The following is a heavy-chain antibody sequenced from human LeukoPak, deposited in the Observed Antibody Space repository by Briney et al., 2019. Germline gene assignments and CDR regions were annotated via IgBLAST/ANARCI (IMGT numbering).Heavy chain of an antibody. CDR2: INPNSGGT. J-gene: IGHJ3*02. CDR1: GSTFTDYY. CDR3: ARGMIVGRAFDI. D-gene: IGHD3-22*01. Sequence: ASVKVSCKASGSTFTDYYMHWVRQAPGQGLEWMGWINPNSGGTNYAQKFQGRVTMTRDTSISTAYMELSRLRSDDTAVYYCARGMIVGRAFDIWGQGTMVTVSS. V-gene: IGHV1-2*02.